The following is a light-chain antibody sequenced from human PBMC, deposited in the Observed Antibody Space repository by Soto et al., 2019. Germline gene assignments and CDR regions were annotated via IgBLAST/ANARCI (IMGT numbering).Light chain of an antibody. CDR1: QSVSSN. J-gene: IGKJ1*01. CDR2: GAS. Sequence: ESVLTQSPGTLSLSPGERATLSCRARQSVSSNLAWYQQKPGQAPRLLIYGASTRATGIPARFSGSGSGTEFTLTLSSLQSEDFAVYYCQQYNNWPPWTFGQGTNVDIK. CDR3: QQYNNWPPWT. V-gene: IGKV3-15*01.